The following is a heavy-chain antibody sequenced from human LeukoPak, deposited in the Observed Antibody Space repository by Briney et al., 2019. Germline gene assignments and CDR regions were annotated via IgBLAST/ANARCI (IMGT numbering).Heavy chain of an antibody. Sequence: ASVKVSCKASGYTFTGYYMHWVRQAPGQGLEWMGWINPNSGGTNYAQKFQGRFTMTIDTSTRTAYMVLRSLRSDDTAIYYCVRDQRVGVTAFYRPFDPWGQGTSVTVSS. CDR3: VRDQRVGVTAFYRPFDP. D-gene: IGHD2-21*02. CDR2: INPNSGGT. V-gene: IGHV1-2*02. J-gene: IGHJ5*02. CDR1: GYTFTGYY.